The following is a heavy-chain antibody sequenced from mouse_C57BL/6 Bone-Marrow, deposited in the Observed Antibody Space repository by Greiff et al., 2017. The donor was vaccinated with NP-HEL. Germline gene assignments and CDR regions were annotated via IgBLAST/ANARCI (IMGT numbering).Heavy chain of an antibody. CDR2: IWWDDDK. CDR1: GFSLSTFGMG. V-gene: IGHV8-8*01. CDR3: ARSLLYWYGSSYLYWYFDV. D-gene: IGHD1-1*01. J-gene: IGHJ1*03. Sequence: QVTLKESGPGILQPSQTLSLTCSSSGFSLSTFGMGVGWIRPPSGMGLEWLAHIWWDDDKYYNPALKSRLTISKETSKNQVFLKIANVDTADTATYYCARSLLYWYGSSYLYWYFDVWGTGTTVTVSS.